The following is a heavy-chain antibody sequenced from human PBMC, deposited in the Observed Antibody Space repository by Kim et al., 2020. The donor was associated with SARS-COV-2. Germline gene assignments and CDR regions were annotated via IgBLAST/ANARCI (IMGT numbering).Heavy chain of an antibody. CDR1: GFTFTDYF. D-gene: IGHD1-1*01. CDR2: ISSSGSTI. V-gene: IGHV3-11*04. Sequence: GGYLRLSCAASGFTFTDYFMSWIRQAPGKGLEWVAYISSSGSTIFYADSVKGRFIISRDNAMNSLSLQMNSLRAEDTAVYYCARDIWDSGSEREPSWGQGTLVTVSS. CDR3: ARDIWDSGSEREPS. J-gene: IGHJ5*02.